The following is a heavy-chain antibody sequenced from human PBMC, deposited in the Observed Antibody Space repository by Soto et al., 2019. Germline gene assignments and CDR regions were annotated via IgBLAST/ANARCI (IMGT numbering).Heavy chain of an antibody. CDR2: IYPGDSNI. J-gene: IGHJ4*02. V-gene: IGHV5-51*01. Sequence: GECLKITCKASGYSFTSNCIGWVRQMPGKGLEMMGIIYPGDSNIRYSPSFQGQVPISADKSINTAYLQWSSLRASDTAMYYCARQDDPYYNHSSGFSSFDYWGQGTRVSVSS. D-gene: IGHD3-22*01. CDR3: ARQDDPYYNHSSGFSSFDY. CDR1: GYSFTSNC.